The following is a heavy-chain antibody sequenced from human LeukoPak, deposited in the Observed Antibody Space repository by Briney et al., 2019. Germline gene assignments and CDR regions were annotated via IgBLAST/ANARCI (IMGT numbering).Heavy chain of an antibody. Sequence: GGSLRLSCAASGFTFSSYAMHWVRQAPGKGLEWVAVISYDESNKYYADSVKGRFTISRDNSKNTLYLQMNSLRAEDTAVYYCARSGGSSSWYGFDYWGQGTLVTVSS. D-gene: IGHD6-13*01. J-gene: IGHJ4*02. CDR1: GFTFSSYA. V-gene: IGHV3-30-3*01. CDR2: ISYDESNK. CDR3: ARSGGSSSWYGFDY.